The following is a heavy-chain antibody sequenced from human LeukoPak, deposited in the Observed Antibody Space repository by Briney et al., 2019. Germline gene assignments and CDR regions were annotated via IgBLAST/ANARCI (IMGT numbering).Heavy chain of an antibody. CDR3: TRTKDIVVVPAAIRVYWYFDL. J-gene: IGHJ2*01. CDR1: GFTFTSHV. V-gene: IGHV3-73*01. D-gene: IGHD2-2*01. Sequence: GGSLRLSCSASGFTFTSHVMHWVRQASGKGLEWVGRIRSKANSYATAYAASVKGRFTISRDDSKNTAYLQMNSLKTEDTAVYYCTRTKDIVVVPAAIRVYWYFDLWGRGTLVTVSS. CDR2: IRSKANSYAT.